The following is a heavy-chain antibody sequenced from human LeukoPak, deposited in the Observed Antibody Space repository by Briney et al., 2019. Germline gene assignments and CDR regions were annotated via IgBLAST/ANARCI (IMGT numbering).Heavy chain of an antibody. J-gene: IGHJ4*02. Sequence: SETLSLTCTVSGGSISSSSYYWGWIRQPPGKGLEWIGSIYYSGSTYYNPSLKSRVTISVDTSKNQFSLKLSSVTAADTAVYYCASGRGYYDSTFDYWRQGTLVTVSS. D-gene: IGHD3-22*01. CDR1: GGSISSSSYY. V-gene: IGHV4-39*01. CDR2: IYYSGST. CDR3: ASGRGYYDSTFDY.